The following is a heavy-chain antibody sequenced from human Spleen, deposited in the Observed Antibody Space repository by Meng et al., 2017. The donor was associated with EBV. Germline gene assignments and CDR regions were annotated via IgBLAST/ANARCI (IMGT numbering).Heavy chain of an antibody. CDR3: ARPLPSWQSPRLDPFGA. CDR2: VHYPGST. Sequence: QLRLRKSRPGQMKPSQTRSLTGAVLLDSIIIFYYWGAIRHPPVRGLEWIGSVHYPGSTYYVPSLKSRVTVSVDTSKNQFSLRLTSVTAADTAVYYCARPLPSWQSPRLDPFGAWGQGTLVTVSS. V-gene: IGHV4-39*01. J-gene: IGHJ5*02. D-gene: IGHD6-19*01. CDR1: LDSIIIFYY.